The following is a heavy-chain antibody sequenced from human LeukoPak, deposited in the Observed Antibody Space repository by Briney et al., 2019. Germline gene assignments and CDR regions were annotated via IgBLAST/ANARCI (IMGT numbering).Heavy chain of an antibody. CDR3: ARGATVTTLWSWFDP. CDR2: INPSSGST. D-gene: IGHD4-17*01. J-gene: IGHJ5*02. V-gene: IGHV1-46*01. CDR1: GYTFTSYY. Sequence: ASVKVSCKASGYTFTSYYMHWVRQAPGQGLEWMGIINPSSGSTSYAQKFQGRVTMTRDTSTSTVYMELSSLRSEDTAVYYCARGATVTTLWSWFDPRGQGTLVAVSS.